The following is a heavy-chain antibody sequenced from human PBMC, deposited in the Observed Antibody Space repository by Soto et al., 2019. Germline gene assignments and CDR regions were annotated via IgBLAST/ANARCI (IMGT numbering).Heavy chain of an antibody. J-gene: IGHJ3*02. V-gene: IGHV3-64*01. D-gene: IGHD1-26*01. Sequence: EVQLVESGGGLVQPGGSLRLSCAASGFTFSSYAMHWVRQAPGKGLEYVSAISSNGGSTYYANSVKGRFTISRDNSKNTLYLPMGSLRAEDMAVYYCARAVVGATFDAFDIWGQGTMVTVSS. CDR3: ARAVVGATFDAFDI. CDR1: GFTFSSYA. CDR2: ISSNGGST.